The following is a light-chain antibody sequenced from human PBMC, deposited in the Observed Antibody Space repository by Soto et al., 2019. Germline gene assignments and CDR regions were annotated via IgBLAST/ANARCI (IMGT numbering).Light chain of an antibody. Sequence: IQMTQSASTLSASVGDRVSITCRASQSISAWLAWYQQKPGKAPRLLIYKASSLESGVPSRFSGSGSGTEFTLTISSLQPDDFATYYCQHYYSYLGTFGQGTRLENK. CDR2: KAS. J-gene: IGKJ5*01. V-gene: IGKV1-5*03. CDR3: QHYYSYLGT. CDR1: QSISAW.